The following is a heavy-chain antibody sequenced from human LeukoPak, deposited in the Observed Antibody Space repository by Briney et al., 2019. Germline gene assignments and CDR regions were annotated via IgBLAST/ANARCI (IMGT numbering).Heavy chain of an antibody. CDR2: ISAYNGNT. CDR1: GYTFTNYG. CDR3: VRADSYDSSGYYGY. V-gene: IGHV1-18*01. Sequence: ASVKVSCKASGYTFTNYGISWVRQAPGQGLEWMGWISAYNGNTNYAQKLQGRVTMTTDTSTSTAYMELRSLRSDDTAVYYCVRADSYDSSGYYGYWGQGTLVTVSS. J-gene: IGHJ4*02. D-gene: IGHD3-22*01.